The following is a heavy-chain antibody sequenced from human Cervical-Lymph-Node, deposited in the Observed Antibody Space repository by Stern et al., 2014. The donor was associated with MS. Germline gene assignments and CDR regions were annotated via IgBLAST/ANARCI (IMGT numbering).Heavy chain of an antibody. J-gene: IGHJ4*02. CDR2: IYLDDDK. V-gene: IGHV2-5*02. CDR3: AHRRRENGYWGPDIFDY. D-gene: IGHD2-2*03. Sequence: QVTLRESGPTLMEPTQTLTLTCIFSGFSLSTSGVGVGWIRQPPGEALEYLAVIYLDDDKRFRPSLKSRVTITKDTSKNQVVLTMTHMAPVDTATYFCAHRRRENGYWGPDIFDYWGQGIPVTVSS. CDR1: GFSLSTSGVG.